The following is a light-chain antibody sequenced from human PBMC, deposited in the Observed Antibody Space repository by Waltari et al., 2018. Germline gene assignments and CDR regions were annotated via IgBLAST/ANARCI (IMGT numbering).Light chain of an antibody. J-gene: IGLJ1*01. CDR3: AAWDDRLDSYV. CDR2: RSN. V-gene: IGLV1-44*01. CDR1: DSNIGAHS. Sequence: QSVLTQAPSASGTPGRGVTVSCSGSDSNIGAHSVTWYQHVPGAAPKVLIYRSNQRPSGAPDRFSGSKSGTSASLAISGLRSEDEADYYCAAWDDRLDSYVFGTGTRVTVL.